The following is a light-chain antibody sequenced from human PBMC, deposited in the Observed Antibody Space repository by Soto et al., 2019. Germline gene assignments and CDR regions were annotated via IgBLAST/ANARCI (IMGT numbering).Light chain of an antibody. CDR2: DVS. CDR3: SSCTSSSTLYV. CDR1: SSDVGGYNY. Sequence: QSVLTQPASVSGSPGQSITISCTGTSSDVGGYNYVSWYQQHPGKAPKLMIYDVSNRPSGVSNRFSGSKSGNTASLTFSGLQAEDEADYYCSSCTSSSTLYVFGTGTKVTVL. J-gene: IGLJ1*01. V-gene: IGLV2-14*01.